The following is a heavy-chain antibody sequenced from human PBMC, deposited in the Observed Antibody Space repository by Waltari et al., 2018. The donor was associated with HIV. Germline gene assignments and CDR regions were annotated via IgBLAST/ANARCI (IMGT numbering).Heavy chain of an antibody. V-gene: IGHV3-21*01. Sequence: EVQLVESGGGLVKPGGSLRLACAASGFTFSSYSMKWVRQAPGKGLDWVSFIMSSSSYKYYADVVKGRFTISRDNAKNSLYLQMNSLRAEDTAVYYCARVATMIVVVTNPYYFDYWGQGTLVTVSS. D-gene: IGHD3-22*01. J-gene: IGHJ4*02. CDR3: ARVATMIVVVTNPYYFDY. CDR2: IMSSSSYK. CDR1: GFTFSSYS.